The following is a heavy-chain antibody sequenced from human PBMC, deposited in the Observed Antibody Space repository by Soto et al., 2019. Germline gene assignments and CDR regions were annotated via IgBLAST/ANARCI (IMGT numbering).Heavy chain of an antibody. V-gene: IGHV4-61*01. D-gene: IGHD2-21*01. CDR3: ARDYKRENCGSVRCNSLDV. CDR2: SYYSGYYSGST. Sequence: SETLSLTCTVSGDYVTRDSYFWSWIRQPPGKGLEWIGNSYYSGYYSGSTNHNPSLKSRVTVSVDTSKNQFSLKLRSVTTADTAVFDCARDYKRENCGSVRCNSLDVWGQGTTVTVSS. CDR1: GDYVTRDSYF. J-gene: IGHJ6*02.